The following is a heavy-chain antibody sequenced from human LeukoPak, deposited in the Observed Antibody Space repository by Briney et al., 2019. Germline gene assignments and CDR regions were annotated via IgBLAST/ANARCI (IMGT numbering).Heavy chain of an antibody. CDR3: VRLRRIYDSSGYYYYYDY. J-gene: IGHJ4*02. D-gene: IGHD3-22*01. V-gene: IGHV3-21*01. CDR1: GYTFSSFS. CDR2: ISVRSNYI. Sequence: PGGSLRLSCVASGYTFSSFSINWVRQAPGKGLEWVSSISVRSNYIYYADSVRGRFSISRDDAKNSLYLQMDCLRGDDTAVYYCVRLRRIYDSSGYYYYYDYWGQGTLVTVSS.